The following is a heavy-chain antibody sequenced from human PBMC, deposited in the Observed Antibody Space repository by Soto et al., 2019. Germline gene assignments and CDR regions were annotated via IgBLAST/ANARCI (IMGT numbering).Heavy chain of an antibody. CDR2: IYDSGST. CDR1: GGSISSYY. D-gene: IGHD3-9*01. Sequence: QVQLQESGPGLVKPSETLSLTCSVSGGSISSYYWSWIRQPPGKGLEWIGEIYDSGSTNYNPSLTSRVTISVDTSKNQFSLKLSSVTAADTAVYYCASYDILTGTFDYWGQGTLVTVSS. CDR3: ASYDILTGTFDY. V-gene: IGHV4-59*01. J-gene: IGHJ4*02.